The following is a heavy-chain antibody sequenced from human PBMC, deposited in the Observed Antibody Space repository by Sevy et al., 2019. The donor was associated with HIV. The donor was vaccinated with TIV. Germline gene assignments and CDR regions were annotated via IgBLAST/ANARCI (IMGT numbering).Heavy chain of an antibody. CDR3: ARNFDY. V-gene: IGHV4-39*01. CDR2: VHYSGRT. Sequence: SETLSLTCTVSGGSISSGNYLWSWIRQTPGKGLEWIGTVHYSGRTYYNPSLKSRVTISEDTSKNQFSLNLNSVTAADTAVYFSARNFDYWGQGTLVTVSS. CDR1: GGSISSGNYL. J-gene: IGHJ4*02.